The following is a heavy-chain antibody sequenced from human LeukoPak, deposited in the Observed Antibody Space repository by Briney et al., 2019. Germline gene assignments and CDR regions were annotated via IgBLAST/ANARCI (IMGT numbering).Heavy chain of an antibody. D-gene: IGHD6-19*01. CDR3: ARGLAGTGGDAFDI. Sequence: SVKVSCKASGGTLSSYVISWVRPAPGQGLEWMGGIIPIFGTANYAQKFQGRVTITADESTSTAYMELSSLRSEDTAVYYCARGLAGTGGDAFDIWGQGTMVTVSS. J-gene: IGHJ3*02. CDR2: IIPIFGTA. CDR1: GGTLSSYV. V-gene: IGHV1-69*13.